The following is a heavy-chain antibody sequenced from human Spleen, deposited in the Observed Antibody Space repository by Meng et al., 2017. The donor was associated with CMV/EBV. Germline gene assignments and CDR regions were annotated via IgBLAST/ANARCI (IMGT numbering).Heavy chain of an antibody. J-gene: IGHJ4*02. CDR2: ISYDGSNK. CDR3: ARDGSVEPIVP. V-gene: IGHV3-30*04. CDR1: GFTFSDFA. Sequence: GESLKISCAASGFTFSDFAMHWVRQAPGKGLEWVAVISYDGSNKYYADSVKGRFTISRDNSKNTLYLQMNSLRAEDTAVYYCARDGSVEPIVPWGQGTLVTVSS. D-gene: IGHD2-8*01.